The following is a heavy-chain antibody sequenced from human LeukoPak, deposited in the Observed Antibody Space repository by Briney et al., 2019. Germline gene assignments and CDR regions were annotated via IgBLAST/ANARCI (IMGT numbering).Heavy chain of an antibody. J-gene: IGHJ4*02. V-gene: IGHV1-46*01. CDR3: ARQGTYSSAIGMGY. Sequence: ASVKVSCKASGGTFSSYAISWVRQVPGQGLEWMGVINPSGGSTSYAQKFQGRVTMTRDTSTRTVYMEVNSLRSEDTAVYYCARQGTYSSAIGMGYWGQGTLVTVSS. D-gene: IGHD6-19*01. CDR2: INPSGGST. CDR1: GGTFSSYA.